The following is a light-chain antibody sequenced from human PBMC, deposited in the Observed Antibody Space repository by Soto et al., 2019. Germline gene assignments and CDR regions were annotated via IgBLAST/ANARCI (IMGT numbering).Light chain of an antibody. CDR3: QQYSSVIT. J-gene: IGKJ5*01. V-gene: IGKV1-27*01. CDR1: QGISNY. Sequence: DIQMTQSPASLSASVGDRVTITCRASQGISNYLAWYQQKPGKVPKLLIYAASTLQSGVPSRFSGSGSGTDFTHTITSLQPEDVATYYCQQYSSVITFGQGTRLEIK. CDR2: AAS.